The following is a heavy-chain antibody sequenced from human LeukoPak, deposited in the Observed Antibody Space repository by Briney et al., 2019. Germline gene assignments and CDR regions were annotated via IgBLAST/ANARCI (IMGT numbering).Heavy chain of an antibody. CDR2: IYYSGST. CDR1: GGSISSNIYY. D-gene: IGHD3-22*01. Sequence: SETLSLTCTVSGGSISSNIYYWAWIRQPPGKGLEWIGSIYYSGSTNYNPSLKSRVTISVDTSKNQFSLKLSSVTAADTAVYFCARVNYYYDTTGYNYPYYFDSWGQGTLVTVSS. J-gene: IGHJ4*02. CDR3: ARVNYYYDTTGYNYPYYFDS. V-gene: IGHV4-39*07.